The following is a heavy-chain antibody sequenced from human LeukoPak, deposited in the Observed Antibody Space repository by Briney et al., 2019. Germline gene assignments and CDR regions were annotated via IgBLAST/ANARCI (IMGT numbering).Heavy chain of an antibody. V-gene: IGHV4-4*07. CDR1: GGSISNYY. CDR2: IYTSGST. J-gene: IGHJ4*02. Sequence: SETLSLTCSVSGGSISNYYWSWIRQPAGKGLEWIGRIYTSGSTDYNPSLKSRVTISVDTSKNQFSLKLRSVTAADTALYYCARDFDYWGRGTLVTVSS. CDR3: ARDFDY.